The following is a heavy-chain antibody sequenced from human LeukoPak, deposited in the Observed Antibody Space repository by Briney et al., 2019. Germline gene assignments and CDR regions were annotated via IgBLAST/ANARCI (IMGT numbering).Heavy chain of an antibody. CDR3: AELGITMIGGV. CDR2: ISPSGDSS. D-gene: IGHD3-10*02. Sequence: PGGSLRLSCAASSFTFITYAMSWVRQAPGKGLEWVSAISPSGDSSYYADSVKGRFTISRDNSKNTLYLQMNSLRDEDTAVYYCAELGITMIGGVWGKGTTVTISS. V-gene: IGHV3-23*01. J-gene: IGHJ6*04. CDR1: SFTFITYA.